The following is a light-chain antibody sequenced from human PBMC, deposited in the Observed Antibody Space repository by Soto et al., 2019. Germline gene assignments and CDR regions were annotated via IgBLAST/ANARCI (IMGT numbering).Light chain of an antibody. Sequence: QSVLTQPRSVSGAPGQRLTISCTGSSSNIGAGFDVHWYQQFPGTAPKLLIYGNNNRPSGVPDRFSGSKSGTSASLAITGLQVEDEADYYCQSYDSSLSGYVFGTGTKVTVL. V-gene: IGLV1-40*01. CDR1: SSNIGAGFD. CDR2: GNN. CDR3: QSYDSSLSGYV. J-gene: IGLJ1*01.